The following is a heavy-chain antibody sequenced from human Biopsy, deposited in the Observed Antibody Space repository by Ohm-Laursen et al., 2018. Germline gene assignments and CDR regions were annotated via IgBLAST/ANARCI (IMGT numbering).Heavy chain of an antibody. D-gene: IGHD6-6*01. V-gene: IGHV3-21*06. CDR2: IAERSTYI. J-gene: IGHJ4*02. CDR3: ARERGRKSIAATDY. CDR1: GFTFSTFS. Sequence: SLRLSCSASGFTFSTFSTSSMSWVRQAPGKGLEWVSSIAERSTYISYADSVKGRFTISRDNAQNSLYLQMNNLRVEDTAVYYCARERGRKSIAATDYWGQGVLVTVSS.